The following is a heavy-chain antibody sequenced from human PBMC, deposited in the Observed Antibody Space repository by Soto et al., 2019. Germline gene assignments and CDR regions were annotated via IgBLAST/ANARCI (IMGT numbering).Heavy chain of an antibody. CDR2: ISGSGGST. D-gene: IGHD6-13*01. CDR1: GFTFSSYA. CDR3: ASRYSSSWYYFDY. J-gene: IGHJ4*02. Sequence: GGSLRLSCAAYGFTFSSYAMSWVRQAPGKGLEWVSAISGSGGSTYYADSVKGRFTISRDNSKNTLYLQMNSLRAEDTAVYYCASRYSSSWYYFDYWGQGTLVTVSS. V-gene: IGHV3-23*01.